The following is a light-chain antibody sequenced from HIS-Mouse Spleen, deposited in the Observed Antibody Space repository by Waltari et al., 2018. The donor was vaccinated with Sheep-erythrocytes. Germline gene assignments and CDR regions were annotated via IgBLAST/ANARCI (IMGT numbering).Light chain of an antibody. V-gene: IGLV2-11*01. CDR1: SSHVGGYNY. CDR3: CSYAGSYNHV. Sequence: QSALTQPRSVSGSPGQSVTISCTGTSSHVGGYNYVSWYQQHPGKAPKLMMYDVSKRPSGVPDRFSGSKSGNTASLTISGLQAEDEADYYCCSYAGSYNHVFATGTKVTVL. CDR2: DVS. J-gene: IGLJ1*01.